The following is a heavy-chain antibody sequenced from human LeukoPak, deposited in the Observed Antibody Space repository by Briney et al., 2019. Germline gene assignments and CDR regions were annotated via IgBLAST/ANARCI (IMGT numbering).Heavy chain of an antibody. J-gene: IGHJ4*02. CDR2: INYCGST. V-gene: IGHV4-34*01. CDR3: ASMRKGVVPAAADY. Sequence: SETLSLTCAVYGGSFSGYYWSWIRQPPGKGLEWIGEINYCGSTNYNPSLKSRVTISVDTSKNQFSLKLSSVTAADTAVYYCASMRKGVVPAAADYWGQGTLVTVSS. D-gene: IGHD2-2*01. CDR1: GGSFSGYY.